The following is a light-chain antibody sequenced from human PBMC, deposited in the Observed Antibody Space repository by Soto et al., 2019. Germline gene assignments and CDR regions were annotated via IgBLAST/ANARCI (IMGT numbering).Light chain of an antibody. J-gene: IGLJ1*01. V-gene: IGLV2-23*02. CDR1: SSDVGSYYP. CDR3: FSYAGDTTFFV. Sequence: QSVLTQPASMSGAPGQSITISCTGTSSDVGSYYPVSWFQQHPGKAPKLIIYEVNKRPSGVSDRFSGSKSGNTASLTISGLQAADEAEYYCFSYAGDTTFFVFGTGTKLTVL. CDR2: EVN.